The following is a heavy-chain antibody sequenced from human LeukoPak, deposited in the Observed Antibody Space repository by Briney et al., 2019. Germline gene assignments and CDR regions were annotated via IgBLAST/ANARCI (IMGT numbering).Heavy chain of an antibody. CDR2: IKKDGSEK. V-gene: IGHV3-7*01. Sequence: PGGSLRLSCAASGFTFSSYWMSWVRQAPGKGLEWVGNIKKDGSEKYYVDSVKGRFTISRDNAKNSLYLQMNSLRAEDTAVYYCARAGAHYLDYYMDVWGKGTAVTVSS. D-gene: IGHD3-10*01. CDR3: ARAGAHYLDYYMDV. J-gene: IGHJ6*03. CDR1: GFTFSSYW.